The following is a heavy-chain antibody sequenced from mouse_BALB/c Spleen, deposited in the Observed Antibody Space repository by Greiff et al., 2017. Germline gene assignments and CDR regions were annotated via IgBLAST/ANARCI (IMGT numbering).Heavy chain of an antibody. Sequence: EVMLVESGGGLVQPGGSRKLSCAASGFTFSSFGMHWVRQAPEKGLEWVAYISSGSSTIYYADTVKGRFTISRDNPKNTLFLQMTSLRSEDTAMYYCARGPCAMDYWGQGTSVTVSS. CDR1: GFTFSSFG. CDR3: ARGPCAMDY. J-gene: IGHJ4*01. V-gene: IGHV5-17*02. CDR2: ISSGSSTI.